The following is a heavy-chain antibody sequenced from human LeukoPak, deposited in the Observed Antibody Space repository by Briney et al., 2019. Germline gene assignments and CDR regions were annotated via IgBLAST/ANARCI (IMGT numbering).Heavy chain of an antibody. D-gene: IGHD6-13*01. J-gene: IGHJ3*02. CDR3: AREYVTSYGSSRYSAFDI. Sequence: PGGSLRLSCAVSGFIQLRNYAMSWVRQAPGKGLEWVSYISRSGSTIYYADSVRGRFTISRDNANNSLYLQMNSLRVEDTAVYYCAREYVTSYGSSRYSAFDIWGPGTMVTVSS. V-gene: IGHV3-48*03. CDR1: GFIQLRNYA. CDR2: ISRSGSTI.